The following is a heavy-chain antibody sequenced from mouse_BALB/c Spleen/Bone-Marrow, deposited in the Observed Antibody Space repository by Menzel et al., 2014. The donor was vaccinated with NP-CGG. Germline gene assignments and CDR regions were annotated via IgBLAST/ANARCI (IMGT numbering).Heavy chain of an antibody. CDR1: GFDFSGYW. V-gene: IGHV4-1*02. D-gene: IGHD1-2*01. Sequence: VQLKQSGGGLVQPGGSLKLSCAASGFDFSGYWMTWVRQAPGKGLEWIGEINPDSSTISYTPSLKDKFIISRDNAKNALYLQMSKVRSEDTALYYCARPGYYGYQDVWGAGTTVTVSS. CDR3: ARPGYYGYQDV. J-gene: IGHJ1*01. CDR2: INPDSSTI.